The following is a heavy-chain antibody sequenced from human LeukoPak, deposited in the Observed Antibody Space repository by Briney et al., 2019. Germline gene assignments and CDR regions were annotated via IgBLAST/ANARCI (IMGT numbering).Heavy chain of an antibody. V-gene: IGHV4-34*01. CDR3: ARGHYYDSSGPVDI. CDR1: GGSFSGYY. J-gene: IGHJ3*02. Sequence: SETLSLTCAVYGGSFSGYYWSWIRQPPGKGLEWIGEINHTGGTNYNPSLKSRVTISVDTSKNQFSLKLSSVTAADTAVYYCARGHYYDSSGPVDIWGQGTMVTVSS. CDR2: INHTGGT. D-gene: IGHD3-22*01.